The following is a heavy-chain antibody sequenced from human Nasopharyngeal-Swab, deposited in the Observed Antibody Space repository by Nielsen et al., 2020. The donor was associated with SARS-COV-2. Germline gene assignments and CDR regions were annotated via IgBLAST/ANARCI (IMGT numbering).Heavy chain of an antibody. CDR3: AKCSSTYCYTKYYMDV. V-gene: IGHV3-30*18. CDR1: GSTFRSYG. Sequence: LSLTCAASGSTFRSYGMPWVRKAPGKGLEWVAVISYDGSHKYYADSVKGRFTMSRDNSKDTLYLQMNSLRAEDTAVYYCAKCSSTYCYTKYYMDVWGKGTTVTVSS. CDR2: ISYDGSHK. D-gene: IGHD2-2*02. J-gene: IGHJ6*03.